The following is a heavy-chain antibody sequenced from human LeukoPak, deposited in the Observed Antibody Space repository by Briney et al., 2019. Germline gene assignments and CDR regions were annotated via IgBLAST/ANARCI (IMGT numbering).Heavy chain of an antibody. CDR1: GGTFSSYA. V-gene: IGHV1-69*13. CDR2: IIPIFGTA. J-gene: IGHJ5*02. Sequence: AASVKVSCKASGGTFSSYAISWVRQAPGQGLEWMGGIIPIFGTANYAQKFQGRVTITADESTSTAYMELSSLRSEDTAVYYYARDPDTTENYNWFDPWGQGTLVTVSS. CDR3: ARDPDTTENYNWFDP. D-gene: IGHD4-17*01.